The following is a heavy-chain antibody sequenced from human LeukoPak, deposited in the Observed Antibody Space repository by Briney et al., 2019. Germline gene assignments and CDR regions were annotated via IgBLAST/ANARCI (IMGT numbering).Heavy chain of an antibody. CDR3: ARGQRGYPY. CDR2: IYYSGNT. Sequence: SETLSLTCTVSGGSITGYYWSWIRQPPGKGLEWIAYIYYSGNTNYNPSLQSRVTVSVDASKNQSSLQLRSVTAADPAVYYCARGQRGYPYWGQGTLVTVSS. V-gene: IGHV4-59*01. CDR1: GGSITGYY. D-gene: IGHD5-18*01. J-gene: IGHJ4*02.